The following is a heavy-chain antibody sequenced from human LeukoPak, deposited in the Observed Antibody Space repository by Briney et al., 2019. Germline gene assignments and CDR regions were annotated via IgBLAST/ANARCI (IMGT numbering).Heavy chain of an antibody. CDR3: AKGKGSGRPYYMDV. CDR2: ISGSGGST. J-gene: IGHJ6*03. CDR1: GFTFSSYA. Sequence: PGGTLRLSCAASGFTFSSYAMSWVRQAPGKGLEWVSAISGSGGSTYYADSVKGRFTISRDNSKNTLYLQMNSLRAEDTAVYYCAKGKGSGRPYYMDVWGKGTTVTVSS. D-gene: IGHD3-10*01. V-gene: IGHV3-23*01.